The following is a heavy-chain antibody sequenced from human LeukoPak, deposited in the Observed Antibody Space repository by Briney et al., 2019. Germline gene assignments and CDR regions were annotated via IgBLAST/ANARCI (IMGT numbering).Heavy chain of an antibody. J-gene: IGHJ6*02. D-gene: IGHD6-13*01. Sequence: GGSLRLSCAASGFTFSSYAMSWVRQAPGKGLEWVSAISGSGGSTYYADSVKGRFTISRDNSKNTLYLQMNSLRAEDTAVYYCAKEGYSSSWYCYYYYGMDVWGQGTTVTVSS. CDR1: GFTFSSYA. CDR3: AKEGYSSSWYCYYYYGMDV. V-gene: IGHV3-23*01. CDR2: ISGSGGST.